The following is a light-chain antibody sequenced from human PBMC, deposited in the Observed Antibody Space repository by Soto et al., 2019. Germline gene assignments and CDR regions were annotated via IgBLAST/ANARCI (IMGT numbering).Light chain of an antibody. CDR2: AAS. Sequence: IHVTQSPASVSACVGDRVTITCWASKGITSWLVWYQQKQGKAPKLLIYAASSLQSGVPSRFGGSGSGTDFTLTLSSLKPEDFATYYCLQDYNYPYTFGQGTRLE. V-gene: IGKV1-12*01. CDR3: LQDYNYPYT. J-gene: IGKJ5*01. CDR1: KGITSW.